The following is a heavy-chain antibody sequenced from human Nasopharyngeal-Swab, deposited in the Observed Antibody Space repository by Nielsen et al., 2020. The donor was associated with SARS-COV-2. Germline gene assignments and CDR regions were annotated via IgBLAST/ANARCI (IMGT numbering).Heavy chain of an antibody. CDR1: GGSISSYY. CDR2: IYTSGST. J-gene: IGHJ3*02. Sequence: SETLSLTCTVSGGSISSYYCGWIRQPAGKGLEWIWRIYTSGSTNYNPPLKSRVTMSVDTSKTQFSLKLSSVTAADTAVYYCAMGLDAFDIWGQGTIVTVSS. CDR3: AMGLDAFDI. V-gene: IGHV4-4*07. D-gene: IGHD1-26*01.